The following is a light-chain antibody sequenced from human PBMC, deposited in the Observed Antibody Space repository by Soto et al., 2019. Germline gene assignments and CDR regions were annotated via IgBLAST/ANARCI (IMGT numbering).Light chain of an antibody. Sequence: QSALTQPASVSGSPGQSITISCTGTSSDVGGYNYVSWYQQHPGKAPKLMIYDVSNRPSGVSNRFSGSKSGNTASLTISGLPAEDAADYYCSSYTSSSPYVFGTGTKLTVL. CDR3: SSYTSSSPYV. CDR2: DVS. V-gene: IGLV2-14*01. CDR1: SSDVGGYNY. J-gene: IGLJ1*01.